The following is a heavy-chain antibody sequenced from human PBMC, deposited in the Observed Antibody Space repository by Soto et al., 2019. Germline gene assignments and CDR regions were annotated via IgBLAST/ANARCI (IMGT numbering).Heavy chain of an antibody. Sequence: GGSLRLSCAASGFTFSSYSMHWVRQAPGKGLEWVAVIWYDGSNKYYADSVKGRFTISRDNSKNTLYLQMNSLRAEDTAVYYCARGDPSSSWPYYYYGMDVWGQGTTVTVSS. J-gene: IGHJ6*02. D-gene: IGHD6-13*01. CDR3: ARGDPSSSWPYYYYGMDV. CDR2: IWYDGSNK. CDR1: GFTFSSYS. V-gene: IGHV3-33*01.